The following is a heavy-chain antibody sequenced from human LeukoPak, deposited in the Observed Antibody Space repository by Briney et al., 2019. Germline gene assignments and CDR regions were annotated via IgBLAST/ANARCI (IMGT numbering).Heavy chain of an antibody. CDR2: IRYDGSNK. CDR1: GFTFSSYA. CDR3: AKDSRYSSSSQIDY. J-gene: IGHJ4*02. Sequence: GGSLRLSCAASGFTFSSYAMHWVRQAPGKGLEWVAFIRYDGSNKYYADSVKGRFTISRDNSKNTLYLQMNSLRAEDTAVYYCAKDSRYSSSSQIDYWGQGTLVTVSS. V-gene: IGHV3-30*02. D-gene: IGHD6-6*01.